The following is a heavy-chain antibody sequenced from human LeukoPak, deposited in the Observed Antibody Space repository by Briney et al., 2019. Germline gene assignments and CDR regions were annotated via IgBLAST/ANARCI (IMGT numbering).Heavy chain of an antibody. V-gene: IGHV3-21*01. CDR2: ISSTGSYM. D-gene: IGHD6-19*01. J-gene: IGHJ4*02. CDR1: GFTFSSYA. CDR3: ARDVAAGAFDY. Sequence: GGSLRLSCVASGFTFSSYAMNWVRQAPGKGLEWVSSISSTGSYMSYAVSVKGRFTISRDNAKNSLYPQVSSLRAEDTAVYYCARDVAAGAFDYWGQGTLVTVSS.